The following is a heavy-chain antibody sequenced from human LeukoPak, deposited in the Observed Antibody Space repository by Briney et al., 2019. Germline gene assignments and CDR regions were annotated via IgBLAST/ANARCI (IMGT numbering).Heavy chain of an antibody. D-gene: IGHD3-10*01. J-gene: IGHJ4*02. CDR2: ISAYNGNT. CDR1: GYTFTSYG. V-gene: IGHV1-18*01. CDR3: ASGSITMVRGISDY. Sequence: ASVKVSCKASGYTFTSYGISWVRQAPGQGLEWMGWISAYNGNTNYAQKFQGRVTMTRDTSISTAYMELSRLRSDDTAVYYCASGSITMVRGISDYWGQGTLVTVSS.